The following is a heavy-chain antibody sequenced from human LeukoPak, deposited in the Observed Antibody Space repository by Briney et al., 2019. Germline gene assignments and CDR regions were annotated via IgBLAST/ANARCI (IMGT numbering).Heavy chain of an antibody. CDR2: IIPIFGTA. CDR1: GGTFSSYA. J-gene: IGHJ6*03. Sequence: ASVKVSCKASGGTFSSYAISWVRQAPGQGLEWMGGIIPIFGTANYAQKFQGRVTITADKSTSTAYMELSSLRSEDTAVYYCARDGYSSSLSYYYYMDVWGKGTTVTVSS. V-gene: IGHV1-69*06. D-gene: IGHD6-6*01. CDR3: ARDGYSSSLSYYYYMDV.